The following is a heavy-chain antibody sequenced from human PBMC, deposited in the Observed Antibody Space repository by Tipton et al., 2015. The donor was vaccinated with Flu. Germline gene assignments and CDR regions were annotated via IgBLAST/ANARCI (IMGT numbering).Heavy chain of an antibody. CDR3: ARRTYGSGWYFYAFDI. Sequence: TLSLTCSVSGDSIGSNYYWGWIRQPPGKGLEWIGRISDSGNTNYNPSLQSRVIMSVDTSKNQFSLRLSSVTAADTAIYFCARRTYGSGWYFYAFDIWGQGTIVTVSS. J-gene: IGHJ3*02. D-gene: IGHD6-13*01. CDR1: GDSIGSNYY. CDR2: ISDSGNT. V-gene: IGHV4-38-2*01.